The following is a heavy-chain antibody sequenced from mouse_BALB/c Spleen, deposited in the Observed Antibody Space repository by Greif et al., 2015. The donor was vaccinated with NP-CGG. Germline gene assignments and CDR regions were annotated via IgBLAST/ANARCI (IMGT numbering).Heavy chain of an antibody. Sequence: CGPELVKPGASVKMSCKASGYTFTSYVMHWVKQKPGQGLEWIGYINPYNDGTKYNEKFKGKATLTSDKSSSTAYMERSSLTSEDSAVYYCERGGCYAMYDWGQGTSVTVSS. J-gene: IGHJ4*01. CDR2: INPYNDGT. CDR1: GYTFTSYV. CDR3: ERGGCYAMYD. V-gene: IGHV1-14*01.